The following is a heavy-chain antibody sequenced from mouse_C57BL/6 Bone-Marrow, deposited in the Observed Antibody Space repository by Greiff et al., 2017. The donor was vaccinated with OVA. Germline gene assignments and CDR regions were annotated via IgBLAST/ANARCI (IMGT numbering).Heavy chain of an antibody. J-gene: IGHJ3*01. CDR3: ARGYYGSSPFAY. CDR2: IYPGDGDT. CDR1: GYAFSSSW. Sequence: VKLMESGPELVKPGASVKISCKASGYAFSSSWMNWVKQRPGKGLEWIGRIYPGDGDTNYNGKFKGKATLTADKSSSTAYMQLSSLTSEDSAVYFCARGYYGSSPFAYWGQGTLVTVSA. V-gene: IGHV1-82*01. D-gene: IGHD1-1*01.